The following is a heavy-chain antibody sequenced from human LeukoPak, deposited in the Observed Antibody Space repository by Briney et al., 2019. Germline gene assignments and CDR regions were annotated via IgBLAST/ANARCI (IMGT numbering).Heavy chain of an antibody. V-gene: IGHV1-2*04. CDR2: IKPDSGGT. Sequence: ASVKVSCKASGYRFSDYYIHWVRQAPGQGLEWMGGIKPDSGGTDYAQKFKDWVTVTRDTSISTANMELSGLRFDDTAMYYCVRDKGNNWWYNMDVWGQGTMVTVSS. CDR3: VRDKGNNWWYNMDV. CDR1: GYRFSDYY. J-gene: IGHJ6*02. D-gene: IGHD2-8*02.